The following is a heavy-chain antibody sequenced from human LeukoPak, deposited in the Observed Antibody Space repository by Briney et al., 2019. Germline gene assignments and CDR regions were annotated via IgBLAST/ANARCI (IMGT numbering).Heavy chain of an antibody. CDR1: GYTLTGYY. CDR2: INPSSGGT. J-gene: IGHJ4*02. D-gene: IGHD5-18*01. CDR3: AREKGGRGYQSTVHFDY. Sequence: ASVKVSCKASGYTLTGYYIHWVRQAPGQGLEWMGWINPSSGGTHYAQKFQGRVTMTRDTSISTAYMELTWLRSDDTAVYYCAREKGGRGYQSTVHFDYWGQGTLVTVSS. V-gene: IGHV1-2*02.